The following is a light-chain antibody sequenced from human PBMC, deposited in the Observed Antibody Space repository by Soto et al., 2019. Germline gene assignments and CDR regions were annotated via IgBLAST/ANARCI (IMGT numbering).Light chain of an antibody. Sequence: QSALTQPPSVSGAPGQRVTISCSGSNSNIGSNTVNWYQQFPGTAPRFLIYGNDLRPSGVPDRFSASKSGTSASLAISGLQSEDEADYYCAVWDDSLRGRVFGGGTKVTVL. CDR2: GND. CDR1: NSNIGSNT. CDR3: AVWDDSLRGRV. J-gene: IGLJ2*01. V-gene: IGLV1-44*01.